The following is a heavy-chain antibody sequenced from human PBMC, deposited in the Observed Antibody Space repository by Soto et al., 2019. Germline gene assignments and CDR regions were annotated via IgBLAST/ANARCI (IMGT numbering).Heavy chain of an antibody. V-gene: IGHV1-18*01. CDR1: GYTLTHYG. D-gene: IGHD2-15*01. CDR3: ARDDCSGGSCYGVDY. J-gene: IGHJ4*02. Sequence: QVQLVQSGAEVKSPGASVKVSCKASGYTLTHYGISWVRQAPGQGLEWMGWISPYNDDTKSAQKFQGRVTMTTDTSTTNVYIELWSLRSDDTAVYYCARDDCSGGSCYGVDYWGQGSIVPVS. CDR2: ISPYNDDT.